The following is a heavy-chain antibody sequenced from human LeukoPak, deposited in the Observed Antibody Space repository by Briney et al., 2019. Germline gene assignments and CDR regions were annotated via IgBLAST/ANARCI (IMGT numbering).Heavy chain of an antibody. Sequence: SETLSLTCTVSGGSIRSGSYYWSWIRRPAGKGLEWIGRIYTSGSTNYNPSLKSRVTISVDTSKNQFSLKLSSVTTADTAVYYCARTRWIAVAGTDYFDYWGQGTLVTVSS. CDR1: GGSIRSGSYY. V-gene: IGHV4-61*02. D-gene: IGHD6-19*01. CDR3: ARTRWIAVAGTDYFDY. J-gene: IGHJ4*02. CDR2: IYTSGST.